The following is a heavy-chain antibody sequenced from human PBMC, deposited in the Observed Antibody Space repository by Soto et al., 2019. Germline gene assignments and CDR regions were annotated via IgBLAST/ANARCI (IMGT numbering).Heavy chain of an antibody. V-gene: IGHV3-23*01. J-gene: IGHJ6*02. D-gene: IGHD6-6*01. CDR1: GFTFSSYA. CDR2: ISGSGGST. Sequence: EVQLLESGGGLVQPGGSLRLSCAASGFTFSSYAMSWVRQAPGKGLEWVSAISGSGGSTYYADSVKGRFTISRDNSKNTLYLQMNSLSAEDTAVYYCAKDGYSSSSFYYYGMDVWGQGTTVTVSS. CDR3: AKDGYSSSSFYYYGMDV.